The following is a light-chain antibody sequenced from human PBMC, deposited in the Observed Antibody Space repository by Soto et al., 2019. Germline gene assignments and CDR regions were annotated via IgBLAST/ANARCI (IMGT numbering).Light chain of an antibody. J-gene: IGKJ1*01. CDR3: QHFGGA. V-gene: IGKV1-5*03. Sequence: DIQMNQSPSTLSASVGDRVIITCRASQTTSSWLAWYQQKPGKAPKLLIYKASSLESGVPSRFSGSGSGTEFTLTISSLQPDDFATYYCQHFGGAFGQGTKVEVK. CDR2: KAS. CDR1: QTTSSW.